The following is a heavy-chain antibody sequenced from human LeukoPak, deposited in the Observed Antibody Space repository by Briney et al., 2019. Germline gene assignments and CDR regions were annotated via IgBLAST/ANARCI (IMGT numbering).Heavy chain of an antibody. Sequence: GGSLRLSCAASGFTFSSYSMNWVRQAPGKGLEWVSSISSSSSYIYYADSVKGRFTISRDNSKNTLYLQMNSLRAEDTAVYYCAKIVAGKNYFDYWGQGTLVTVSS. CDR1: GFTFSSYS. J-gene: IGHJ4*02. CDR2: ISSSSSYI. V-gene: IGHV3-21*04. D-gene: IGHD6-19*01. CDR3: AKIVAGKNYFDY.